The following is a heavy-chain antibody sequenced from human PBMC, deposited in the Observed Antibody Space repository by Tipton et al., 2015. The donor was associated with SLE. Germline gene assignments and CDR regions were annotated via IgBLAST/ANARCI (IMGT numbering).Heavy chain of an antibody. CDR2: INHSGST. D-gene: IGHD3-16*01. J-gene: IGHJ6*03. Sequence: LRLSCAVYGGSFSGYYWSWIRQPPGKGLEWIGEINHSGSTNYNPSLKSRITISVDTSKNQFSLKLSSVTAADTAVYYCARGGGDPWYYYMDVWGKGTTVTVSS. V-gene: IGHV4-34*01. CDR1: GGSFSGYY. CDR3: ARGGGDPWYYYMDV.